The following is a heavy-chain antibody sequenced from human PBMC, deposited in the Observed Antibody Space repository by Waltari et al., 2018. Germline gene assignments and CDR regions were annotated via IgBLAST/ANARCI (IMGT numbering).Heavy chain of an antibody. CDR2: TTDSERT. V-gene: IGHV4-34*02. Sequence: QVQLQQWGAGLLKPSETLSLTCAFHGGPFRGYYWSWIRQPPGKGLEWIGKTTDSERTKYNPSLKSRISISVDTSKNQFSLTVFSVTAADAAVYYCARGDGTGKYGCWGQGTRVTVSS. CDR3: ARGDGTGKYGC. D-gene: IGHD1-1*01. J-gene: IGHJ4*02. CDR1: GGPFRGYY.